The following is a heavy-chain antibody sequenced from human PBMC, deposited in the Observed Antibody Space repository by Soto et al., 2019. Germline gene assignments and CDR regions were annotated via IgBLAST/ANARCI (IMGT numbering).Heavy chain of an antibody. CDR2: IRPDNGNR. Sequence: XSAKVSFKTSCYTFITSGISWVRQAPGQGLEWVGWIRPDNGNRKSAQRLQGRVTLTTDTSASTAYMELRSLTSDDTAMYYCARDTESNRYNDWGQGTLVTVSS. CDR3: ARDTESNRYND. CDR1: CYTFITSG. J-gene: IGHJ1*01. D-gene: IGHD1-20*01. V-gene: IGHV1-18*01.